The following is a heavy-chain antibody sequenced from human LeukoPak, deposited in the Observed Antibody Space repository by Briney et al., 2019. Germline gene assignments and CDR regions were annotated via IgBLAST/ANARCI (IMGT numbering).Heavy chain of an antibody. CDR1: GGSISRYY. D-gene: IGHD3-22*01. Sequence: SETLSLTCSVSGGSISRYYWTWIRQPAGEGLEWIGRIYSSGDTYYNPSLSSRVTMSVDTSKNQFSLSLNSVTAADTAVYYCARDAYYYDSSGYYIVDYWGQGTLVTVSP. CDR2: IYSSGDT. V-gene: IGHV4-4*07. CDR3: ARDAYYYDSSGYYIVDY. J-gene: IGHJ4*02.